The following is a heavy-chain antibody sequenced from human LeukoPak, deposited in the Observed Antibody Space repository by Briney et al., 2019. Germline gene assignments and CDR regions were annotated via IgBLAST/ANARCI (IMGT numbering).Heavy chain of an antibody. CDR3: ATGGVDTAMVTGVY. V-gene: IGHV1-24*01. CDR1: GYTLTELS. D-gene: IGHD5-18*01. J-gene: IGHJ4*02. CDR2: FDPEDGET. Sequence: ASVKVSCKVSGYTLTELSMHWVRQAPGKGLEWMGGFDPEDGETIYAQKFQGRVTMTEDTSTDTAYMELSSRRSEDTAVYYCATGGVDTAMVTGVYWGQGTLVTVSS.